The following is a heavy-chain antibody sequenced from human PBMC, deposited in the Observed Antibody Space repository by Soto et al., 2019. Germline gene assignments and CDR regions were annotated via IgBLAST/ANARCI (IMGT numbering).Heavy chain of an antibody. CDR2: ISGSGGST. CDR3: ANAGYDFWSGGGWDAFDI. D-gene: IGHD3-3*01. V-gene: IGHV3-23*01. J-gene: IGHJ3*02. CDR1: GFTFSSYA. Sequence: GGSLRLSCAASGFTFSSYAMSWVRQAPGKGLEWVSAISGSGGSTYYADSVKGRFTISRDNSKNTLYLQMNSLRAEDTAVYYCANAGYDFWSGGGWDAFDIWGQGTMVTVSS.